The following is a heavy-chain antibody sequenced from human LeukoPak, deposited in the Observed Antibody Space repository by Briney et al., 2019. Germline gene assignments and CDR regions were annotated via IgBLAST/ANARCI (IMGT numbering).Heavy chain of an antibody. Sequence: GGSLRLSCAASGFTFNDAWMNWVRQAPGKGLEWVGRIKSKTDGGTTDYAAPVKDRFTISRDDSKNTLYPQMNSLKTEDTAVYYCTTEDHYGSGRKPSIWGQGTMVTVSS. V-gene: IGHV3-15*01. J-gene: IGHJ3*02. CDR3: TTEDHYGSGRKPSI. CDR1: GFTFNDAW. CDR2: IKSKTDGGTT. D-gene: IGHD3-10*01.